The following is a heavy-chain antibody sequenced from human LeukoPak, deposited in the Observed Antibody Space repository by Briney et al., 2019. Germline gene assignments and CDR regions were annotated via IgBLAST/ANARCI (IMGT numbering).Heavy chain of an antibody. CDR1: GFTFSSYG. CDR3: ARCSRDSSGQPLEYYFDY. CDR2: IWYDGSNK. V-gene: IGHV3-33*01. J-gene: IGHJ4*02. D-gene: IGHD6-19*01. Sequence: GRSLRLSCAASGFTFSSYGMHWVRQAPGKGLEWVAVIWYDGSNKYYADSVKGRFTISRDNSKNTLYLQMNSLRAEDTAVYYCARCSRDSSGQPLEYYFDYWGQGTLVTVSP.